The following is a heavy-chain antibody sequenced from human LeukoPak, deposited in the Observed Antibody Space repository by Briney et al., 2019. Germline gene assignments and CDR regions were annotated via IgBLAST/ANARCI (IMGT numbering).Heavy chain of an antibody. V-gene: IGHV3-23*01. Sequence: GGSLRLSCAASGFTFSSYAMSWVRQAPGKGLEWVSAISGSGGSTYYADSVKGRFTISRDNSKNTLYLQMNSLRAEDTAVYYCAHHSVAGTLSFDYWGQGTLVTVSS. CDR3: AHHSVAGTLSFDY. J-gene: IGHJ4*02. CDR2: ISGSGGST. CDR1: GFTFSSYA. D-gene: IGHD6-19*01.